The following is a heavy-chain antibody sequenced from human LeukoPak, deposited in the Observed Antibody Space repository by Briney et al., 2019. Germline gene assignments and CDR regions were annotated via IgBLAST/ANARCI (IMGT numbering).Heavy chain of an antibody. D-gene: IGHD1-7*01. CDR2: IRFDGSNN. J-gene: IGHJ4*02. V-gene: IGHV3-30*02. Sequence: GGSLRLSCATSGFTFSSYGMHWVRQAPGKGLEWVAYIRFDGSNNYYADSLKGRFTISRDNSKNTLYLQMNSLGVEDTAVYSCARGGVNYASDYWGQGTLVTVSS. CDR1: GFTFSSYG. CDR3: ARGGVNYASDY.